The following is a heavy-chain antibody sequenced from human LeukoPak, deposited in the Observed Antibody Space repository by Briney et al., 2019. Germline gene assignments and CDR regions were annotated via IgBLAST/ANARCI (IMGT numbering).Heavy chain of an antibody. CDR1: GFTFSSYS. CDR2: ISSSSSYI. Sequence: GGSLRLSCAASGFTFSSYSMNWVRQAPGKGLEWVSSISSSSSYIYYADSVKGRFTISSDNSKNTLYLQMNSLRAEDTAVYYCADHSSGVRGLFDYWGQGTLVTVSS. CDR3: ADHSSGVRGLFDY. J-gene: IGHJ4*02. V-gene: IGHV3-21*01. D-gene: IGHD3-10*01.